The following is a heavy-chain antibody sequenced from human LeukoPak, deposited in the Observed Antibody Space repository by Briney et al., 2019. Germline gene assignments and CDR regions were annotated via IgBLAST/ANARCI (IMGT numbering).Heavy chain of an antibody. D-gene: IGHD5-18*01. Sequence: GGSLRLSCAASGFTFSSYGMHWVRQAPGKGLEWVAVISYDGSNKYYADSVKGRFTISRDNSKNTLYLQMNSLRAEDTAVYYCARDLSGYSYGYSYAFDIWGQGTMVTVSS. J-gene: IGHJ3*02. CDR1: GFTFSSYG. CDR2: ISYDGSNK. CDR3: ARDLSGYSYGYSYAFDI. V-gene: IGHV3-30*03.